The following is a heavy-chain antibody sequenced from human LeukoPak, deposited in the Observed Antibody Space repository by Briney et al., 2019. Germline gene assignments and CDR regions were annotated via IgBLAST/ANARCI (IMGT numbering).Heavy chain of an antibody. CDR1: GGSISSSSYY. J-gene: IGHJ4*02. CDR2: INHSGST. Sequence: SETLSLTCTVSGGSISSSSYYWGWIRQPPGKGLEWIGEINHSGSTNYNPSLKSRVTISVDTSKNQFSLKLSSVTAADTAVYYCASGYSYGYHDYWGQGTLVTVSS. D-gene: IGHD5-18*01. V-gene: IGHV4-39*07. CDR3: ASGYSYGYHDY.